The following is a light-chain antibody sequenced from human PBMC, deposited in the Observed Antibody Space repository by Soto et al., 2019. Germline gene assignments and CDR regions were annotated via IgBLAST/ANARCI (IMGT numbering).Light chain of an antibody. V-gene: IGKV1-5*03. Sequence: DIEMTQSPCTLSASVGDRVIITCRASQTISSWLAWYQQKPGKAPKLLIYKASSLESGVPSRFSGSGSGTVFTLTISSLQPDDFATYYCQHYNNYLLTFGGGTKVEIK. CDR3: QHYNNYLLT. J-gene: IGKJ4*01. CDR1: QTISSW. CDR2: KAS.